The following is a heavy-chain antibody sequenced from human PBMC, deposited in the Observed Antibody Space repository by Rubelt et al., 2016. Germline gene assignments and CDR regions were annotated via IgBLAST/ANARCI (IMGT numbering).Heavy chain of an antibody. CDR2: IYYSGST. Sequence: GLEWIGSIYYSGSTYYNPSLKSRVTISVDTSKNQFSLKLSSVTAADTAVYYCASRLLSIAVAAHFDYWGQGTLVTVSS. CDR3: ASRLLSIAVAAHFDY. V-gene: IGHV4-39*01. D-gene: IGHD6-19*01. J-gene: IGHJ4*02.